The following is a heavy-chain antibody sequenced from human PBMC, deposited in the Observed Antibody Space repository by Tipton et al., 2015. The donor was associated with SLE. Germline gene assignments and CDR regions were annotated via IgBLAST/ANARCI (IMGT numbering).Heavy chain of an antibody. CDR3: ARVVRLLGAAGHFDT. CDR1: GASISISNFY. CDR2: IFYTGGT. V-gene: IGHV4-61*05. Sequence: TLSLTCTVSGASISISNFYWNWIRQRPGKGLEWIGHIFYTGGTNYNPSLRSRVTISVDTSKNQYSLKLNSVTAADTAVYYCARVVRLLGAAGHFDTWGQGALVTVSS. D-gene: IGHD6-13*01. J-gene: IGHJ4*02.